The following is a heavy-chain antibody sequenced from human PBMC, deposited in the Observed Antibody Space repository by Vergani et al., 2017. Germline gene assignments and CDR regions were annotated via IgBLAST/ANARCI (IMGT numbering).Heavy chain of an antibody. D-gene: IGHD2/OR15-2a*01. V-gene: IGHV3-64D*06. CDR3: AKDRQSEYHFPFDP. CDR1: GFTFSDYY. J-gene: IGHJ5*02. CDR2: ISSNGGST. Sequence: VQLVESGGGLVKPGGSLRLSCAASGFTFSDYYMSWIRQAPGKGLEYVSAISSNGGSTYYADSVKGRFTISRDNSKNTLYLQMSSLRAEDTAVYYCAKDRQSEYHFPFDPWGQGTLVTVSS.